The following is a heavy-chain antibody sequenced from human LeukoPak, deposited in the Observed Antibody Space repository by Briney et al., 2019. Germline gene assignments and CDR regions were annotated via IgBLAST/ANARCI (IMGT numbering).Heavy chain of an antibody. V-gene: IGHV4-34*01. Sequence: SETLSLTCAVYGGCFSGYYWSWIRQPPGKGLEWIGEINHSGSTNYNPSLKSRVTISVDTSKNQFSLKLSSVTAADTAVYYCARGRDSSGLYYYYYYYMDVWGKGTTVTVSS. J-gene: IGHJ6*03. D-gene: IGHD6-6*01. CDR2: INHSGST. CDR3: ARGRDSSGLYYYYYYYMDV. CDR1: GGCFSGYY.